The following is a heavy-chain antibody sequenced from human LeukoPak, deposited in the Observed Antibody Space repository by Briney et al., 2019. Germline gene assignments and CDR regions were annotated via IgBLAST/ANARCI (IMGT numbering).Heavy chain of an antibody. V-gene: IGHV3-13*04. Sequence: PGGSLRLSCVASGFTFRSYDWHWVRQTTGKGLEWVSAIGTADDTFYPDSVKGRFTISRDDAKNSLYLQMSNLRVEDTAVYYCARSGYYHHYGLDVWGQGTTVTVSS. D-gene: IGHD6-13*01. CDR2: IGTADDT. J-gene: IGHJ6*02. CDR3: ARSGYYHHYGLDV. CDR1: GFTFRSYD.